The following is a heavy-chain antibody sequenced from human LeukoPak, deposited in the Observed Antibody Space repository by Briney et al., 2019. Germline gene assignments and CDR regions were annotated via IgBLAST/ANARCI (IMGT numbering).Heavy chain of an antibody. Sequence: ASVKVSCKASGYTFTSYYMHWVRQATGQGLEWMGWMNPNSGNTGYAQKFQGRVTITRNTSISTAYMELSSLRSEDTAVYYCARGFGGDSLLGDYWGQGTLVTVSS. CDR3: ARGFGGDSLLGDY. CDR2: MNPNSGNT. V-gene: IGHV1-8*03. CDR1: GYTFTSYY. J-gene: IGHJ4*02. D-gene: IGHD4-17*01.